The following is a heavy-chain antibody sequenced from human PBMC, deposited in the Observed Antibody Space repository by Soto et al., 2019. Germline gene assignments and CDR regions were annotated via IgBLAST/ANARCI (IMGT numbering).Heavy chain of an antibody. J-gene: IGHJ4*02. CDR1: GGSFSGYY. CDR2: INHSGST. D-gene: IGHD6-19*01. V-gene: IGHV4-34*01. CDR3: ARGRLIAVAGIFDY. Sequence: PSETLSLTCAVYGGSFSGYYWSWIRQPPGKGLEWIGEINHSGSTNYNPSLKSRVTISVDTSKNQFSLKLSSVTAADTAVYYCARGRLIAVAGIFDYWGQGTLVTVSS.